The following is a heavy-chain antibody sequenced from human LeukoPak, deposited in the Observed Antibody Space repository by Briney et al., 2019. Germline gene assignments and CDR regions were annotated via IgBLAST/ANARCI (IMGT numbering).Heavy chain of an antibody. Sequence: QTGGSLRLSCVASGFPFSSYWMTWVRQAPGKGLEWVANIKQDGSKKSYVDSVKGRFTISRDNAKNSLYLQMNSLRAEDTALYYCAKDAGYYYDSSGSLVDYWGQGTLVTVSS. CDR2: IKQDGSKK. J-gene: IGHJ4*02. V-gene: IGHV3-7*03. D-gene: IGHD3-22*01. CDR3: AKDAGYYYDSSGSLVDY. CDR1: GFPFSSYW.